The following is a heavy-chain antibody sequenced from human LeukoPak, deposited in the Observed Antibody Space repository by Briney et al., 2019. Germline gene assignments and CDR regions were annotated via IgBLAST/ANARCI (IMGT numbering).Heavy chain of an antibody. CDR3: ARDRITINAFDI. V-gene: IGHV1-8*01. D-gene: IGHD3-3*01. CDR1: GYTFTSYD. Sequence: GASVKVSCKASGYTFTSYDINWVRQATGQGLEWMGWMNPNSGNTGYAQKFQGRVTITTDESTSTAYMELSSLRSEDTAVYYCARDRITINAFDIWGQGTMVTVSS. CDR2: MNPNSGNT. J-gene: IGHJ3*02.